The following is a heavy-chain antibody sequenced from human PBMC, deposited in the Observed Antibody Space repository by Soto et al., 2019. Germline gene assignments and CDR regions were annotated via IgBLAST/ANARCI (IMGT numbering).Heavy chain of an antibody. CDR3: SRATFNWIHAY. J-gene: IGHJ1*01. CDR1: RFPLEKYG. CDR2: ISFSGDYI. V-gene: IGHV3-21*01. D-gene: IGHD2-21*01. Sequence: GALRLSCSVSRFPLEKYGMNWVRQAPGKGLEWVSSISFSGDYIYYADSVKGRFTISRDNARNSLHLQMNRLGVDDTALYFCSRATFNWIHAYWGKGTQVTVYS.